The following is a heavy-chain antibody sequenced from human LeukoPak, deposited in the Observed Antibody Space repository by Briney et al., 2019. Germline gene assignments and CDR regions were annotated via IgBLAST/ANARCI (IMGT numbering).Heavy chain of an antibody. CDR3: VRKRDYYDSSGYYYVGAAFDI. Sequence: GASVKVSCKASGYTFTSYYMHWVRQAPGQGLEWMGIINPSGGSTSYAQKFQGRVTMTRDTSTSTVYMELSSLRSEDTAVYYCVRKRDYYDSSGYYYVGAAFDIWGQGTMVTVSS. CDR1: GYTFTSYY. V-gene: IGHV1-46*01. J-gene: IGHJ3*02. CDR2: INPSGGST. D-gene: IGHD3-22*01.